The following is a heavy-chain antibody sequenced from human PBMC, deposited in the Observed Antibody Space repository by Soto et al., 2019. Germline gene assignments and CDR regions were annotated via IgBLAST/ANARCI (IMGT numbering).Heavy chain of an antibody. D-gene: IGHD2-15*01. Sequence: SETLSLTCNVSDDSLSTYYWSWIRQPAGKGLEWIGRIYASGSTNYNPSLKGRVSMSVDTSKKQFSLKMISVTAADTAMYYCARSAIPRGGWFRPWGQGVLVTVS. CDR1: DDSLSTYY. J-gene: IGHJ5*02. CDR3: ARSAIPRGGWFRP. V-gene: IGHV4-4*07. CDR2: IYASGST.